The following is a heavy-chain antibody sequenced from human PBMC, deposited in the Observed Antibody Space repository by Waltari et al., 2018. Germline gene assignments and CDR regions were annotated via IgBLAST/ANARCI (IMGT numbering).Heavy chain of an antibody. CDR1: GGSSSRYS. Sequence: QVQLQESGPGLVKPSETLSLTCPVSGGSSSRYSWSWIRPPAGKGLEWIGRIYTSGSTNYNPSLKSRVTMSVDTSKNQFSLKLSSVTAADTAVYYCARANYYYDSSGYYYWFDYWGQGTLVTVSS. J-gene: IGHJ4*02. V-gene: IGHV4-4*07. D-gene: IGHD3-22*01. CDR2: IYTSGST. CDR3: ARANYYYDSSGYYYWFDY.